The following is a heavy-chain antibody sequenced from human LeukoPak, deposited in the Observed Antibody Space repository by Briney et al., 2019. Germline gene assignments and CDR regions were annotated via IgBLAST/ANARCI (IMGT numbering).Heavy chain of an antibody. Sequence: GGSLRLSCSASGFTYSSYAMHWVRQAPGKGLEYVSGISINGGSTDYADSVKGRFTISRDNSKNTVYLQMSSLRAEDTAVYYCVKESRVVRGVIMDAFDMWGQGTMVTVSS. CDR1: GFTYSSYA. CDR3: VKESRVVRGVIMDAFDM. J-gene: IGHJ3*02. V-gene: IGHV3-64D*06. D-gene: IGHD3-10*01. CDR2: ISINGGST.